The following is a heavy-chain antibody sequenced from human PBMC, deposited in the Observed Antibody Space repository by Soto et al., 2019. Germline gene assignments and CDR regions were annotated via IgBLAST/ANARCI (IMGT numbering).Heavy chain of an antibody. Sequence: QVQLVQSGAEMREPGSSVKVSCKASGGTFSSSAINWLRQAPGQGPEWMGGIIPTFGTANYIEKFRGRVTITADTSTSTAYMEVSSLTSEDTAMYFCARSETAGHRGFDIWGQGTMDTVSS. CDR3: ARSETAGHRGFDI. D-gene: IGHD6-19*01. J-gene: IGHJ3*02. CDR1: GGTFSSSA. CDR2: IIPTFGTA. V-gene: IGHV1-69*06.